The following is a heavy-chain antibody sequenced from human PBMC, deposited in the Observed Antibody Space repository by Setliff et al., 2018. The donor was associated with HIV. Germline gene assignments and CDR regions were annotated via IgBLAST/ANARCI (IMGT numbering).Heavy chain of an antibody. D-gene: IGHD3-3*01. CDR2: INPNSGGT. CDR3: ARGAYYDFWSGFESGFDY. J-gene: IGHJ4*02. V-gene: IGHV1-2*02. Sequence: ASVKVSCKASGYTFTGYYMHWVRQAPGQGLEWMGWINPNSGGTNYAQKFQGRVNMTSDTSTSTVYMGLSSLKSDDTAVYYCARGAYYDFWSGFESGFDYWGQGTLVTVSS. CDR1: GYTFTGYY.